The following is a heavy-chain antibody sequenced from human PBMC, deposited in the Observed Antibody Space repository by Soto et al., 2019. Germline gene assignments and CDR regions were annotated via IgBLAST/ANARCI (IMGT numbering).Heavy chain of an antibody. Sequence: GGSLRLSCAASGFTFSHYAMSWVRQAPGKGLEWVSAISGGGGTTYYAGSVKGRFTISRDNSKNTLFLQMNSLRAEDTAVYYCAKFFVETGESSGWPWSFHYWGQGTLVTVSS. CDR3: AKFFVETGESSGWPWSFHY. V-gene: IGHV3-23*01. D-gene: IGHD6-19*01. CDR1: GFTFSHYA. J-gene: IGHJ4*02. CDR2: ISGGGGTT.